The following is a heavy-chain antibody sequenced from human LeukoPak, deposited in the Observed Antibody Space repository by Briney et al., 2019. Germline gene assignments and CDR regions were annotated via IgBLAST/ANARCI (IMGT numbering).Heavy chain of an antibody. D-gene: IGHD3-10*01. Sequence: GRSLRLSCAASGFTFSTYVMTWVRQAPGKGLEWVSSISTSTSYIYYADSVKGRFTISRDNAKNSLYLQMNSLRAEDTAVYYCAKEIWFGRDDYWGQGTLVTVSS. J-gene: IGHJ4*02. CDR2: ISTSTSYI. CDR1: GFTFSTYV. V-gene: IGHV3-21*01. CDR3: AKEIWFGRDDY.